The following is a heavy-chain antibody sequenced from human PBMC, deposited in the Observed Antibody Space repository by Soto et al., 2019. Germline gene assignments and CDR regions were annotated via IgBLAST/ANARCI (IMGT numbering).Heavy chain of an antibody. CDR3: AKTMVRGVIPSRGYYGMDV. CDR2: IVVGSGNT. V-gene: IGHV1-58*01. CDR1: GFIFTSSA. Sequence: GASVKVSCKTSGFIFTSSAVQWVRQARGQRLEWMGRIVVGSGNTDYAQKFHKRVTLTRDKSTSTVYMELRSLTFEDTAVYYCAKTMVRGVIPSRGYYGMDVWGQGTTVTVSS. J-gene: IGHJ6*02. D-gene: IGHD3-10*01.